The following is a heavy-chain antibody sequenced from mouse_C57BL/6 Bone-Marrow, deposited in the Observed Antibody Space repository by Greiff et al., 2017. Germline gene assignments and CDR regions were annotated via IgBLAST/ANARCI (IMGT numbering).Heavy chain of an antibody. CDR3: ARGSSYWYFDV. J-gene: IGHJ1*03. CDR1: GYTFTSYW. D-gene: IGHD1-1*01. CDR2: IHPNSGST. V-gene: IGHV1-64*01. Sequence: QVQLQQSVAELVMPGASVQLSCKASGYTFTSYWMHWVKQRPGQGLEWIGMIHPNSGSTNYHEKFKSKATLTVDKSSSTAYMQLSSLTSEDSAVYYCARGSSYWYFDVGGTGTTVTVSS.